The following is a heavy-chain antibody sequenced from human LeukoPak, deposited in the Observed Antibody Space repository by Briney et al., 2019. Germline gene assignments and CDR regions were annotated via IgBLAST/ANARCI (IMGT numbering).Heavy chain of an antibody. CDR1: GIIFGNFW. J-gene: IGHJ4*02. Sequence: PGGSLRLSCAASGIIFGNFWMSWVRQAPGKGLEWVANIIQDGSDKYYADSVKGRFTISRDNAQNSLYLHMHSPRVEDTAVYYCARDPYVSNFDYWGQGTLVTVSS. CDR2: IIQDGSDK. CDR3: ARDPYVSNFDY. D-gene: IGHD3-10*02. V-gene: IGHV3-7*03.